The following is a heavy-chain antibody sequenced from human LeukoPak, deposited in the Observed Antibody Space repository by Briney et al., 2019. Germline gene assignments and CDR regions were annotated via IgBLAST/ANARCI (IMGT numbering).Heavy chain of an antibody. CDR3: ARVRIAARQWEIWYYYYYMDV. CDR1: GYTFTSYG. D-gene: IGHD6-6*01. Sequence: GASVKVSCKASGYTFTSYGISWVRQAPGQGLEWMGWISAYNGNTNYAQKLQGRVTMTTDTSTSTAYMELRSLRSDDTAVYYCARVRIAARQWEIWYYYYYMDVWGKGTTVTVSS. CDR2: ISAYNGNT. V-gene: IGHV1-18*01. J-gene: IGHJ6*03.